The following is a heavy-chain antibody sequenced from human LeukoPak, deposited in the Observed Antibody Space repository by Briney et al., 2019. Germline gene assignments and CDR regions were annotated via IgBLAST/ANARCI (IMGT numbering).Heavy chain of an antibody. V-gene: IGHV4-34*01. CDR1: GGSFSSYY. CDR3: ARGNRTLTVRYYFDY. D-gene: IGHD4-11*01. J-gene: IGHJ4*02. Sequence: SETLSLTCAVYGGSFSSYYWSWIRQPPGKGLEWIGEINHSGSTNYNPSLKSRVTISVDTSKNQFSLKLSSVTAADTAVYYCARGNRTLTVRYYFDYWGQGTLVTVSS. CDR2: INHSGST.